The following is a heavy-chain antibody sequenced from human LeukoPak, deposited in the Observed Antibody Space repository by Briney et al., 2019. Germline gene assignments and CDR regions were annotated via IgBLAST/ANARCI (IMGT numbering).Heavy chain of an antibody. CDR1: GYTFTAYG. CDR3: ARVDLLTGYYFFDY. V-gene: IGHV1-18*01. CDR2: ISAYNGNT. D-gene: IGHD3-9*01. Sequence: GASVKVSCKASGYTFTAYGISWVRQAPGQGLEWMAWISAYNGNTNYAQNLQGRFTMTTDTSTSTAYMELESLGSDETAVYYCARVDLLTGYYFFDYWGQGTLVTVSS. J-gene: IGHJ4*02.